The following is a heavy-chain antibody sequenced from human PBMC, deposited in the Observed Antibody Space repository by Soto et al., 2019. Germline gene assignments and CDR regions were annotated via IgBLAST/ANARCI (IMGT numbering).Heavy chain of an antibody. Sequence: PGESLKISCKGSGYSFTSYWIGWVRQMPGKGLEWMGIIYPGDSDTRYSPSFQGQVTISADKSISTAYLQWSSLKASDTAMYYCASSYSGSYQHDYYYYGMDVWGQGTTVTVSS. CDR3: ASSYSGSYQHDYYYYGMDV. CDR1: GYSFTSYW. V-gene: IGHV5-51*01. D-gene: IGHD1-26*01. J-gene: IGHJ6*02. CDR2: IYPGDSDT.